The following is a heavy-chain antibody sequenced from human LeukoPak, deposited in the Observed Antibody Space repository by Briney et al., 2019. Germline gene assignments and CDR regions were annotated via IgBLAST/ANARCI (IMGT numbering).Heavy chain of an antibody. V-gene: IGHV3-23*01. CDR3: VKSSGCSSTSCYSRVFDY. D-gene: IGHD2-2*01. CDR2: ISGSGGST. Sequence: GGSLRLSCAASGFTFSSYAMSWVRQAPGKGLEWVSAISGSGGSTYYADSVKGRFTISRDNSKNTLYLQMNSLRAEDTAVYYCVKSSGCSSTSCYSRVFDYWGQGTLVTVSS. CDR1: GFTFSSYA. J-gene: IGHJ4*02.